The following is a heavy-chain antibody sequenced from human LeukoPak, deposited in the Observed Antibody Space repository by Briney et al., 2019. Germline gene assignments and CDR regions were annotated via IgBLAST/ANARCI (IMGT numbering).Heavy chain of an antibody. V-gene: IGHV4-34*01. CDR1: GGSFSGYY. Sequence: PSETLSLTCAVYGGSFSGYYWSWIRQPPGKGLEWIGEINHSGGTNYNPSLKSRVTISVDTSKNQFSLKLSSVTAADTAVYYCARGSASNYDFWSGYSVDAFDIWGQGTMVTVSS. CDR3: ARGSASNYDFWSGYSVDAFDI. CDR2: INHSGGT. J-gene: IGHJ3*02. D-gene: IGHD3-3*01.